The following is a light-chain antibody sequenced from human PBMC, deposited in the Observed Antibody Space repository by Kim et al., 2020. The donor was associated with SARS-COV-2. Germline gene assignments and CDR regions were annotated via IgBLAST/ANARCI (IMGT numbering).Light chain of an antibody. CDR2: EVS. CDR3: CSYAGSSTWL. J-gene: IGLJ3*02. CDR1: SSDVGSYNL. Sequence: QSALTQPASVSGSPGQSLTISCTGTSSDVGSYNLVSWYQQHPGKAPKLMIYEVSKRPSGVSNRFSGSKSGNTASLTISGLQAEDEADYYCCSYAGSSTWLFGGGTQLTVL. V-gene: IGLV2-23*02.